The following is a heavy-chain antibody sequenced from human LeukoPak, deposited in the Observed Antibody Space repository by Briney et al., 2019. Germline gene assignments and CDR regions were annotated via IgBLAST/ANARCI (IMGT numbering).Heavy chain of an antibody. V-gene: IGHV3-7*04. D-gene: IGHD6-19*01. J-gene: IGHJ2*01. CDR2: IKQDGSEK. CDR3: ARAPQGGIAVAGTQDLSWYFDL. CDR1: GFTFSSYW. Sequence: GGSLRLSCAASGFTFSSYWMSWVRQAPGKGLEWVAHIKQDGSEKYYVDSVKGRFTISRDNAKNSLYLQMNSLRAEDTAVYYCARAPQGGIAVAGTQDLSWYFDLWGRGTLVTVSS.